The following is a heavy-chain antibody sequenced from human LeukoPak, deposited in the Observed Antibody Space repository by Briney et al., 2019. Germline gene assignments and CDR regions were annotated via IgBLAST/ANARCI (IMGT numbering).Heavy chain of an antibody. D-gene: IGHD3-22*01. V-gene: IGHV4-39*01. CDR2: IYYSGST. Sequence: PSETLSLTCAVYGGSFSGYYWGWIRQPPGKGLEWIGSIYYSGSTCYNPSLKSRVTISVDTSKNQFSLKLSSVTAADTAVYYCARLSTMKQTIQHWGQGTLVTVSS. CDR1: GGSFSGYY. J-gene: IGHJ1*01. CDR3: ARLSTMKQTIQH.